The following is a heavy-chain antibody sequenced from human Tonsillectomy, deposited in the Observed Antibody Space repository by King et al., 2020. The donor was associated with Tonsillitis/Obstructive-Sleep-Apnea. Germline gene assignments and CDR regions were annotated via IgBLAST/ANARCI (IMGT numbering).Heavy chain of an antibody. CDR3: TTGGEWGSWRIIDY. CDR2: IRSETDGGTS. D-gene: IGHD3-16*01. CDR1: GFSFSSAW. Sequence: VQLVESGGGLVKPGGSLRLSCAASGFSFSSAWMSWVRQSPGKGLEWVGRIRSETDGGTSDYPAPVKGRFSISRDNSENTLYLQMNSLKTEDTAVYYCTTGGEWGSWRIIDYWGQGTLVTVSS. V-gene: IGHV3-15*01. J-gene: IGHJ4*02.